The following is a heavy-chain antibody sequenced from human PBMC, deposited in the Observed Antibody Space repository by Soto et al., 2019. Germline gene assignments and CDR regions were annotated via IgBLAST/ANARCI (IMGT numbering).Heavy chain of an antibody. CDR2: INDDGIST. J-gene: IGHJ4*02. D-gene: IGHD1-1*01. CDR3: TRGPRSTSTGTGAF. CDR1: GFTFSMYW. V-gene: IGHV3-74*01. Sequence: GGSLRLSCAASGFTFSMYWMHWVRQVPGKGPEWVSRINDDGISTNYADSVKGRFTISRDNAKNTLYLQMNALRVEDTAVYYCTRGPRSTSTGTGAFWGQGTLVTVSS.